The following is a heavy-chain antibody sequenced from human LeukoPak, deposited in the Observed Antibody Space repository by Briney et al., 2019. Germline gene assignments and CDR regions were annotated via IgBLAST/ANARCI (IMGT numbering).Heavy chain of an antibody. J-gene: IGHJ1*01. CDR3: VRGGSAYGGSEYFQY. D-gene: IGHD4-23*01. CDR2: IRNDGSNK. V-gene: IGHV3-33*01. Sequence: GGSLRLSCATSGFTFSSYVMHWVRQAPGEGLEWVAVIRNDGSNKNYADSVKGRFTISRDNSKNTLYLQMNSLRAEDTAVYYCVRGGSAYGGSEYFQYWGQGTLVTVSS. CDR1: GFTFSSYV.